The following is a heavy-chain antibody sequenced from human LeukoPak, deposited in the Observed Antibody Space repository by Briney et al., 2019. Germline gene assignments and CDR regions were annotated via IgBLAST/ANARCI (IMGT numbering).Heavy chain of an antibody. V-gene: IGHV3-7*03. CDR2: IKEDGTEK. CDR1: GFSFSNYW. D-gene: IGHD1-14*01. CDR3: AKRGPATGV. Sequence: GGSLTLSCAASGFSFSNYWMSWVRQVPGKGLEWVANIKEDGTEKNYLDSVKGRFTIARDNAKNSLYLQMNSLRDEDTAMYYCAKRGPATGVWGRGTLVTVSS. J-gene: IGHJ2*01.